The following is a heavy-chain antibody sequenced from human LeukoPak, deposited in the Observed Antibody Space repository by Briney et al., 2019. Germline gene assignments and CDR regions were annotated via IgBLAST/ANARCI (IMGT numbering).Heavy chain of an antibody. CDR3: ASGGPSYTSY. Sequence: ASVKVSCKASGHTFTSYDINWVRQATGQGLGWMGWMNPNSGNTGYAQKFQGRITMTRNTSISTAYMELSSLRSEDTAVYYCASGGPSYTSYWGQGTLVTVSS. CDR1: GHTFTSYD. J-gene: IGHJ4*02. V-gene: IGHV1-8*01. CDR2: MNPNSGNT. D-gene: IGHD1-14*01.